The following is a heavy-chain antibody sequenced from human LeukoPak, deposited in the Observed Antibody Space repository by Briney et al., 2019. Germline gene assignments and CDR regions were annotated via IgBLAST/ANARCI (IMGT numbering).Heavy chain of an antibody. Sequence: PGGSLRLSCAASGFTFSSYAMSWVRQAPGKGLEWVSAISGSGGSTYYADSVKGRFTISRDNSKNTLYLQMNSLRAEDTAVYYCAKDRKYCSGGSCYLYYFDYWGQGTLVTVSS. V-gene: IGHV3-23*01. CDR3: AKDRKYCSGGSCYLYYFDY. D-gene: IGHD2-15*01. J-gene: IGHJ4*02. CDR1: GFTFSSYA. CDR2: ISGSGGST.